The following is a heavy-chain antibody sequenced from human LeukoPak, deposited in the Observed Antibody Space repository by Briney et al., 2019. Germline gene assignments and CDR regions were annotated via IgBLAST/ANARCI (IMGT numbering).Heavy chain of an antibody. J-gene: IGHJ4*02. CDR3: SRGLGSRDDY. CDR1: GFTFSSHW. D-gene: IGHD2-15*01. V-gene: IGHV3-74*01. CDR2: INIDGSTI. Sequence: GGSLRLSCAASGFTFSSHWMHWVRQAQGKRLGWVSRINIDGSTINYADSVKGRFTISRDNARDTVYLQRNSLRAEDTAVYYCSRGLGSRDDYWGQGTLVTVSS.